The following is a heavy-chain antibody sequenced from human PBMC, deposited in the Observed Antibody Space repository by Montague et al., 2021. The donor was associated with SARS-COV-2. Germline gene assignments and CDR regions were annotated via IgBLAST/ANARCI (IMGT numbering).Heavy chain of an antibody. CDR2: ISSTGST. CDR1: GASLTYFY. CDR3: ARKVVLADCFDF. J-gene: IGHJ4*01. D-gene: IGHD2-15*01. Sequence: SETLSLTCPVSGASLTYFYWSWIRQSPGKRLDWIGYISSTGSTNXXPSFKSRFTISVDTSENQFSLKVTSVTAADTAVYYCARKVVLADCFDFWGHGTLVTVSS. V-gene: IGHV4-59*01.